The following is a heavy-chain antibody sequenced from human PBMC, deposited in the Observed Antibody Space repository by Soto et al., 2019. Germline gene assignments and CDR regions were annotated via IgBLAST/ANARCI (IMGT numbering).Heavy chain of an antibody. CDR3: ARGGATSFGVVHYYYYGMDV. CDR2: INPNSGGT. Sequence: ALVKVSCKASGYTFTGYYMHWVRQAPGQGLEWMGWINPNSGGTNYAQKFQDWVTMTSDTSISTAYMDLSRLRSDDTAVYYCARGGATSFGVVHYYYYGMDVWGQGTTVTVSS. J-gene: IGHJ6*02. D-gene: IGHD3-3*01. CDR1: GYTFTGYY. V-gene: IGHV1-2*04.